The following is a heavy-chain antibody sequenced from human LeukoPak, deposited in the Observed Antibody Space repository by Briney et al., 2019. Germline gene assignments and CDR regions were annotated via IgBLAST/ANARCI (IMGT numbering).Heavy chain of an antibody. D-gene: IGHD3-10*01. CDR2: IYYSGST. V-gene: IGHV4-59*08. CDR3: ARQLLWFGGPSDY. Sequence: SETLSLTCTVSGGSISSYYWSWIRQPPGKGLEWIGYIYYSGSTNYHPSLKSRVTISADTSKNQFSLKLSSVTAADTAVYYCARQLLWFGGPSDYWGQGTLVTVSS. CDR1: GGSISSYY. J-gene: IGHJ4*02.